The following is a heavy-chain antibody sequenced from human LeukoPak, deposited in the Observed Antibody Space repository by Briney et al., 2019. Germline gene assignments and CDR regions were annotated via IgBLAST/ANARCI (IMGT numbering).Heavy chain of an antibody. J-gene: IGHJ4*02. CDR1: GFTFSNYA. Sequence: PGGSLRLSCAASGFTFSNYAMHWVRQAPGKGLEWVAVISYDGSNKYYADSVKGRFTISRDNSKNTLYLQTNSLRSEDTAVYYCSRGQFRLGQYDSSAFDYWGQGTLVTVSS. D-gene: IGHD3-22*01. V-gene: IGHV3-30*04. CDR3: SRGQFRLGQYDSSAFDY. CDR2: ISYDGSNK.